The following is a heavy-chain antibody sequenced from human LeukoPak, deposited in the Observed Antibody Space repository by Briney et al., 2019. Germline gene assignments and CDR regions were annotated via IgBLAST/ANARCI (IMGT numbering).Heavy chain of an antibody. J-gene: IGHJ4*02. CDR1: GFNFSSYG. CDR2: IRYDGSNK. V-gene: IGHV3-30*02. CDR3: ASERPTPDY. Sequence: SGGSLRLSCAASGFNFSSYGMHWVRRAPGKGLEWVAFIRYDGSNKYYADSVKGRFTISRDNAKNSLYLQMNSLRAEDTAVYYCASERPTPDYWGQGTLVTVSS.